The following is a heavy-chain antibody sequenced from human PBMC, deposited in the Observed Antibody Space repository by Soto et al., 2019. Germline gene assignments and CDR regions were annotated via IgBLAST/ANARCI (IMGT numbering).Heavy chain of an antibody. V-gene: IGHV3-74*01. CDR2: INSGGSST. J-gene: IGHJ4*02. CDR3: ARGGAVSSGWYDGH. CDR1: GFTFSTYN. D-gene: IGHD6-19*01. Sequence: EVQLVESGGGLVQPGGSLRLSCGASGFTFSTYNMHWVRQGPGKGMVWVSRINSGGSSTRYADSVKGRFTISRDNAKNTLYLQMNSLRVEDTAIYYGARGGAVSSGWYDGHGGRGTLVTVSS.